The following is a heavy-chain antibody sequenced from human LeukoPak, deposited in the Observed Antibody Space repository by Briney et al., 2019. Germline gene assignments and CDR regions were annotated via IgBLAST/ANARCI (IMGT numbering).Heavy chain of an antibody. V-gene: IGHV4-61*01. CDR2: IYYSGST. J-gene: IGHJ4*01. CDR3: ARESGDIVVVPAVYFDY. Sequence: PSETLSLTCTVSGGSFSSGSYYWSWIRQPPGKGLEWIAYIYYSGSTNYNPSLKSRVTISVDTSKNQFSLKLSSVTAADTAVYYCARESGDIVVVPAVYFDYWGQGTLVTVSS. CDR1: GGSFSSGSYY. D-gene: IGHD2-2*01.